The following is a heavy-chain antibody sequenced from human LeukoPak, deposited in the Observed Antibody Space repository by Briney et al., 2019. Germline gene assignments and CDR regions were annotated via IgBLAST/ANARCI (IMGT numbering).Heavy chain of an antibody. D-gene: IGHD3/OR15-3a*01. V-gene: IGHV3-30*14. CDR2: ISYDGSNK. CDR1: GFTFSSYA. J-gene: IGHJ5*02. CDR3: ARDGRGPDNWFDP. Sequence: GGSLRLSCAASGFTFSSYAMHWVRQAPGKGLEWVAVISYDGSNKYYADSVKGRFTISRDNSKNTLYLQMNSLRAEDTAVYYCARDGRGPDNWFDPWGQGTLVTVSS.